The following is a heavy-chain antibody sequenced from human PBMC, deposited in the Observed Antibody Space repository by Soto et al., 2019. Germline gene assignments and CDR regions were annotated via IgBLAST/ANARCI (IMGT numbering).Heavy chain of an antibody. CDR2: INPSGGST. CDR1: GYTFTSYY. Sequence: ASVKVSCKASGYTFTSYYMHWVRQAPGQGLEWMGIINPSGGSTSYAQKFQGRVTMTRDTSTSTVYMELSSLRSEDTAVYYCAREEGYCSSTSCYGQDYWGQGTLVTVSS. D-gene: IGHD2-2*01. CDR3: AREEGYCSSTSCYGQDY. V-gene: IGHV1-46*01. J-gene: IGHJ4*02.